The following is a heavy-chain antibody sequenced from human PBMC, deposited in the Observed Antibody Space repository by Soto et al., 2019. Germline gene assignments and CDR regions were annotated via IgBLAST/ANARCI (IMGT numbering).Heavy chain of an antibody. Sequence: GASVKVSCKASGGTFSSYSISWVRQAPGQGFEWMGRISPKSGGTNYAQKFQGRVTMTWDTSLNTAYMELSSLISEDTAVYYCARPPGYISDWYYFDLWGQGTLVTVSS. D-gene: IGHD3-9*01. CDR2: ISPKSGGT. J-gene: IGHJ4*02. CDR3: ARPPGYISDWYYFDL. CDR1: GGTFSSYS. V-gene: IGHV1-2*02.